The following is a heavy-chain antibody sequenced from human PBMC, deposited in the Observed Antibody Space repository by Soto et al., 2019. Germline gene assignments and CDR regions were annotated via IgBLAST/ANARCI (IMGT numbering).Heavy chain of an antibody. V-gene: IGHV3-30*18. J-gene: IGHJ6*02. CDR2: ISYDGSNK. CDR1: GFTFSSYG. CDR3: AKDRGAGTSYYYYGMDV. D-gene: IGHD6-13*01. Sequence: QVQLVESGGGVVQPGRSLRLSCAASGFTFSSYGMHWVRQAPGKGLEWEAVISYDGSNKYYADSVKGRFTISRDNSKNTLYLQMNSLRAEDTAVYYCAKDRGAGTSYYYYGMDVWGQGTTVTVSS.